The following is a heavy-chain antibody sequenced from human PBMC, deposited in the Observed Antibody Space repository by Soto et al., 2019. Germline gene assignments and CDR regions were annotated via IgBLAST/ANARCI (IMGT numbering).Heavy chain of an antibody. CDR2: IYSGGST. J-gene: IGHJ4*02. CDR1: GFTVSSNY. D-gene: IGHD4-17*01. CDR3: ARDAGILRWSYFDY. Sequence: GGSLRLSCAASGFTVSSNYMSWVRQAPGKGLEWVSVIYSGGSTYYADSVKGRSTISRDNSKNTLYLQMNSLRAEDTAVYYCARDAGILRWSYFDYWGQGTLVTVSS. V-gene: IGHV3-53*01.